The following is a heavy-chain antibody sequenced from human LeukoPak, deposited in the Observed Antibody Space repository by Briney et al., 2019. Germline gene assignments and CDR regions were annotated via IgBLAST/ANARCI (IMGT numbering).Heavy chain of an antibody. CDR2: IYYSGST. CDR1: GGAISSYY. J-gene: IGHJ4*02. CDR3: ARLYCSSTSCYYYY. Sequence: SETLSLTCTVSGGAISSYYWSWIRQPPGKGLEWIGYIYYSGSTNYNPSLKSRVTISVDTSKKQFSLKLSSVTAADTAVYFCARLYCSSTSCYYYYSGQGTLVSVSS. D-gene: IGHD2-2*01. V-gene: IGHV4-59*01.